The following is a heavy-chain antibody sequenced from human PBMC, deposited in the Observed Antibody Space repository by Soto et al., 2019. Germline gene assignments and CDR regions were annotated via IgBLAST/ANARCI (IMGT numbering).Heavy chain of an antibody. CDR2: INPNSGGT. CDR1: GYTFTGYY. V-gene: IGHV1-2*02. Sequence: ASVKVSCKASGYTFTGYYMHWVRQAPGQGLEWMGWINPNSGGTNYAQKFQGRVTMTRDTSISTAYMELSRLRSDDTAVYYCARAVRSNTNWFDPWGQGTLVTVSS. CDR3: ARAVRSNTNWFDP. D-gene: IGHD4-17*01. J-gene: IGHJ5*02.